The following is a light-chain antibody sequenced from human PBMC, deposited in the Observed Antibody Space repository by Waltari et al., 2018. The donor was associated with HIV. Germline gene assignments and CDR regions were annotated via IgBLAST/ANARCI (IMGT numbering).Light chain of an antibody. CDR1: TSDIAGSFHF. CDR2: DVI. V-gene: IGLV2-14*03. CDR3: TSYTSSNTFGLVM. J-gene: IGLJ3*02. Sequence: QSALAQPASVSGSIGQSVAISCCGSTSDIAGSFHFFVWYPQHPGKAPKRMIYDVIRRPSGISNRFSGAKSGNTASLTISGLQAEDEGDYFCTSYTSSNTFGLVMFGGGTKVTVL.